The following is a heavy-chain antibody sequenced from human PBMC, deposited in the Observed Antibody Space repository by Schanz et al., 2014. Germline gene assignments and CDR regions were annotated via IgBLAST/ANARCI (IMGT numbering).Heavy chain of an antibody. J-gene: IGHJ6*02. CDR3: ARFLARYQYYGVDV. Sequence: EVQLVESGGGLVQPRGSLRLSCAASEFSFSSFGMNWIRQAPGKGLEWVSHISGSSIHKNYADSVKGRFSISRDNGETSVYLQINSLRVEDTAVYYCARFLARYQYYGVDVWGQGTTVIVSS. V-gene: IGHV3-48*04. CDR2: ISGSSIHK. D-gene: IGHD3-3*01. CDR1: EFSFSSFG.